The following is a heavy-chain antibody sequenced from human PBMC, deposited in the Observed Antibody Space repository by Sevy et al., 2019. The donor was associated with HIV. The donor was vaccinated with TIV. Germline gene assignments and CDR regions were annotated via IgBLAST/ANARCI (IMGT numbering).Heavy chain of an antibody. CDR3: AKVGPHCSGGTCYHPLFDY. V-gene: IGHV3-30*18. D-gene: IGHD2-15*01. CDR1: GFTFSTYG. J-gene: IGHJ4*01. Sequence: GGSLRLSCAASGFTFSTYGMHWVRQAPGKGLEWVAVLSYDGREKYYGNSVKGRFTISRDNSKNTLYLQMNSLRDEDTAVYYCAKVGPHCSGGTCYHPLFDYCGHGTLVTVSS. CDR2: LSYDGREK.